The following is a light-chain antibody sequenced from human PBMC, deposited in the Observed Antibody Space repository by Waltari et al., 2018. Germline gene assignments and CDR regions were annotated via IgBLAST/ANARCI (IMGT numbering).Light chain of an antibody. V-gene: IGKV3-11*01. CDR1: QSISSF. J-gene: IGKJ1*01. CDR2: DAS. Sequence: EIVLTQSPATLSLSPGERATLSCRASQSISSFLAWYQQRPDQAPRRLIYDASNRATGIPARFSGSGSGTDFTLTISSLEPEDFAVYYCQQRSIWPRTFGQGTKVEIK. CDR3: QQRSIWPRT.